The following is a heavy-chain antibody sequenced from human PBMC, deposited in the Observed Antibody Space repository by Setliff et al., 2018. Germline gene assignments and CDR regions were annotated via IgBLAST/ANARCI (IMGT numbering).Heavy chain of an antibody. V-gene: IGHV3-21*01. CDR2: ISSSSGYI. J-gene: IGHJ4*02. Sequence: PGGSLRLSCAASGFTLSHYSMNWVRQAPGKGLECVSSISSSSGYIYYADSVKGRFTISRDNAKNSLFLQMNSLRAEDTAVYYCARGHTLGALLRHFDCWGQGTLVTVSS. CDR3: ARGHTLGALLRHFDC. D-gene: IGHD2-21*01. CDR1: GFTLSHYS.